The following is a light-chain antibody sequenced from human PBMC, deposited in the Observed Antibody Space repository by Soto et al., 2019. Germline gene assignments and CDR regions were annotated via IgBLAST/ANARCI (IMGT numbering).Light chain of an antibody. J-gene: IGKJ5*01. CDR1: ESVSSSS. CDR3: QQYGSSLIT. Sequence: EIVLTQSPATLSLSPGERATLSCRASESVSSSSLAWYQQKRGQPPRLVIHGASRRATGIPDRFSGGGSGTDFTLTISRLEPEDFAVYYCQQYGSSLITFGQGTRLEIK. CDR2: GAS. V-gene: IGKV3-20*01.